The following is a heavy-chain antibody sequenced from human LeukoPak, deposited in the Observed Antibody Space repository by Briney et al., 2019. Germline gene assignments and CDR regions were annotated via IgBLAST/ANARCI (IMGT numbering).Heavy chain of an antibody. Sequence: SETLFLTCTVSGGSISTYYWNWMRQPAGKGLEWIGRISSSGSTNYNPSLKGRITMSVDTSKSEFSLKLTSVTAADTALYYCARRSSGGYYFDYWGQGTLVTVSS. D-gene: IGHD2-15*01. CDR3: ARRSSGGYYFDY. J-gene: IGHJ4*02. CDR2: ISSSGST. CDR1: GGSISTYY. V-gene: IGHV4-4*07.